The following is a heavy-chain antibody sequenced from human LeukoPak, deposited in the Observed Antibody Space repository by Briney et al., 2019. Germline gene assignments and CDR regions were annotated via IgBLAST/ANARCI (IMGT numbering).Heavy chain of an antibody. Sequence: ASVKVSCKASGYTFTSYYMHWVRQAPGQGLEWMGILNPNGGSTSYAQKFQGRVIMTRDTSTSTVYMELSSLRSEDTAVYYCARGVMLSGHHPNAFDIWGQGTMVTVSS. D-gene: IGHD3-3*01. CDR3: ARGVMLSGHHPNAFDI. CDR1: GYTFTSYY. CDR2: LNPNGGST. V-gene: IGHV1-46*03. J-gene: IGHJ3*02.